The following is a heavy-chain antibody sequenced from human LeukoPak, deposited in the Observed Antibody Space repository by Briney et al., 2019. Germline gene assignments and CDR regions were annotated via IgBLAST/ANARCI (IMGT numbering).Heavy chain of an antibody. CDR2: INSDGSST. CDR1: GFTFSSYW. CDR3: ASAISVEYSSLLHDYYGMDV. Sequence: GGSLRLSCAASGFTFSSYWMHWVRQAPGKGLVWVSRINSDGSSTSYADSVKGRFTISRDNAKNTLYLQMNSLRAEDTAVYYCASAISVEYSSLLHDYYGMDVWGQGTTVTVSS. J-gene: IGHJ6*02. V-gene: IGHV3-74*01. D-gene: IGHD6-6*01.